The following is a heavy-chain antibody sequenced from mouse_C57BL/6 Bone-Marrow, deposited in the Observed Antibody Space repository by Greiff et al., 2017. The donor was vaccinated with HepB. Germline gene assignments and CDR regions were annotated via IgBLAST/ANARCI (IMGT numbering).Heavy chain of an antibody. CDR3: ARGLSFAY. V-gene: IGHV3-6*01. CDR2: ISYDGSN. J-gene: IGHJ3*01. CDR1: GYSITSGYY. Sequence: EVKLVESGPGLVKPSQSLSLTCSVTGYSITSGYYWNWIRQFPGNKLEWMGYISYDGSNNYNPSLKNRISITRDTSKNQFFLKLNSVTTEDTATYYCARGLSFAYWGQGTLVTVSA. D-gene: IGHD6-1*01.